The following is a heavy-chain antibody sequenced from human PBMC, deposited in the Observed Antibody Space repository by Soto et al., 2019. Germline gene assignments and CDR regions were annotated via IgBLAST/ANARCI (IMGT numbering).Heavy chain of an antibody. J-gene: IGHJ6*02. V-gene: IGHV4-4*02. D-gene: IGHD1-1*01. Sequence: SETLSLTCAVSGGSISSSNWWSWVRQHTGKGLEWIGEIYHSGSTNYNPSLKSRVTISVDKSKNQFSLKLSSVTAADTAVYYCARDNHDYHYYYGMDVWGQGTTVT. CDR1: GGSISSSNW. CDR2: IYHSGST. CDR3: ARDNHDYHYYYGMDV.